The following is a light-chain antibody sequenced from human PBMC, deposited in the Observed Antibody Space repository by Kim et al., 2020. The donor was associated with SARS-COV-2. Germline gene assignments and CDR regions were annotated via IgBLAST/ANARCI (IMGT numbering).Light chain of an antibody. CDR1: SSDVGGYNY. J-gene: IGLJ2*01. CDR2: DVS. CDR3: CSYAGSSMV. V-gene: IGLV2-11*01. Sequence: GQSVTISCTGTSSDVGGYNYVSWYQQHPGKAPKLMIYDVSKRPSGVPDRFSGSKSGNTASLTISGLQAEDEADYYCCSYAGSSMVFGGGTKLTVL.